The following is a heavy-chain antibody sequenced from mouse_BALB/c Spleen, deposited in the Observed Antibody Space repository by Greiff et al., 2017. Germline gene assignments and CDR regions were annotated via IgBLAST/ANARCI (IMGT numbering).Heavy chain of an antibody. CDR3: ARDRRMITTGWYFDV. Sequence: QVQLKESGPGLVAPSQSLSITCTVSGFSLTSYGVHWVRQPPGKGLEWLGVIWAGGSTNYNSALMSRLSISKDNSKSQVFLKMNSLQTDDTAMYYCARDRRMITTGWYFDVWGAGTTVTVSS. CDR1: GFSLTSYG. J-gene: IGHJ1*01. V-gene: IGHV2-9*02. D-gene: IGHD2-4*01. CDR2: IWAGGST.